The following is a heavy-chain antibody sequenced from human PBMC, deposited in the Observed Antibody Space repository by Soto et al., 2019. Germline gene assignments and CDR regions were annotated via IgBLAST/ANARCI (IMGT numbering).Heavy chain of an antibody. J-gene: IGHJ5*02. Sequence: PSETLSLTCAVEGGSLSGYSWSWIRQSPGKGLEWIGEINHFRSTSYNPSLKSRVTLLVDTSKRQFSLKLSSVTAADTAVYYCARGLAPTIFGTVPTPNWFDPWGQGTLVTVSS. CDR2: INHFRST. CDR1: GGSLSGYS. V-gene: IGHV4-34*01. CDR3: ARGLAPTIFGTVPTPNWFDP. D-gene: IGHD3-3*01.